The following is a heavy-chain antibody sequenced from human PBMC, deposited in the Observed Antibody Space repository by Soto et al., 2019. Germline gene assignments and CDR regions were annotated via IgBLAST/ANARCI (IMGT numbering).Heavy chain of an antibody. Sequence: GGSLRLSCAASGFIFGDYWMTWTRQAPGKGLEWVAHISKDGSAKYYVDSVTGRFTVSRDNAKKSLYLQMNSLRAEDTAVYYCAKEGLYDYIWGSYSPRDAFDIWGQGTMVTVSS. D-gene: IGHD3-16*01. CDR3: AKEGLYDYIWGSYSPRDAFDI. V-gene: IGHV3-7*03. CDR2: ISKDGSAK. CDR1: GFIFGDYW. J-gene: IGHJ3*02.